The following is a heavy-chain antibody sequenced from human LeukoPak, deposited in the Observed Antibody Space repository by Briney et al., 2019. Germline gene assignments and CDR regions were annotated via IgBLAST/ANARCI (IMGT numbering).Heavy chain of an antibody. CDR1: GGSISNDY. J-gene: IGHJ5*01. CDR2: IYYSGSA. V-gene: IGHV4-59*01. Sequence: PWVTLSLTCSVSGGSISNDYWSWIRLPPGKGLEWIGYIYYSGSANYNPSLSNRVTISVDTSKNQFSLRLSSVTAADTAVYYCARDRTGNNCFDPWGQGTLVTVS. D-gene: IGHD1-1*01. CDR3: ARDRTGNNCFDP.